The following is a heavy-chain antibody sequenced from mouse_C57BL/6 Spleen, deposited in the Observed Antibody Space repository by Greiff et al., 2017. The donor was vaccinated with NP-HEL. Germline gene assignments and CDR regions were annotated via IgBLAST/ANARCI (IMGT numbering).Heavy chain of an antibody. CDR2: IDPNSGGT. CDR3: ATHYYGSYYFDY. V-gene: IGHV1-72*01. CDR1: GYTFTSYW. D-gene: IGHD1-2*01. J-gene: IGHJ2*01. Sequence: QVHVKQSGAELVKPGASVKLSCKASGYTFTSYWMHWVKQRPGRGLEWIGRIDPNSGGTKYNEKFKSKATLTVDKPSSTAYMPLSSLTSEDSAVYYCATHYYGSYYFDYWGQGTTLTVSS.